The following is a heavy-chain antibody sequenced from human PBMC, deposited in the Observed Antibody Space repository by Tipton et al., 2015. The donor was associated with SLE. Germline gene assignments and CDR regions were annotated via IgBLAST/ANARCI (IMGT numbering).Heavy chain of an antibody. CDR2: IRSKAYGGTT. Sequence: SLRLSCTASGFTFGDYAMSWFRQAPGKGLEWVGFIRSKAYGGTTEYAASVKGRFTISRDDSKSITYLQMNSLKTEDTAVYYCTRDRPYYYDSSGFNYWGQGTLVTVSS. D-gene: IGHD3-22*01. V-gene: IGHV3-49*03. CDR1: GFTFGDYA. CDR3: TRDRPYYYDSSGFNY. J-gene: IGHJ4*02.